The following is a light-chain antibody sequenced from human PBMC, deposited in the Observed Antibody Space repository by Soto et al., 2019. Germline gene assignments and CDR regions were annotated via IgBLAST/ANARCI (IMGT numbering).Light chain of an antibody. V-gene: IGLV2-8*01. CDR3: ASYAGSSNV. CDR1: SSDLGRYNY. CDR2: AVT. Sequence: QSVLTQAPSASGFPGQSVTISCTGTSSDLGRYNYVSWYQQYPGDAPRLLIYAVTQRAAGVPGRFSGSKSGNRASLTVSGLQAEDEADYYCASYAGSSNVFGTRTKVTVL. J-gene: IGLJ1*01.